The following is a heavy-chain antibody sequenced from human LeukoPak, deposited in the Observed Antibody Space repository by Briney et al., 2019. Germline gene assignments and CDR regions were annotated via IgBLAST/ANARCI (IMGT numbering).Heavy chain of an antibody. CDR2: INHSGST. J-gene: IGHJ4*02. CDR1: GGSFSGYY. V-gene: IGHV4-34*01. Sequence: SETQSLTCAVYGGSFSGYYWSWIRQPPGKGLEWIGEINHSGSTNYNPSLKSRVTISVDTSKNQFSLKLSSVTAADTAVYYCARAPQWLANYFDYWGQGTLVTVSS. CDR3: ARAPQWLANYFDY. D-gene: IGHD6-19*01.